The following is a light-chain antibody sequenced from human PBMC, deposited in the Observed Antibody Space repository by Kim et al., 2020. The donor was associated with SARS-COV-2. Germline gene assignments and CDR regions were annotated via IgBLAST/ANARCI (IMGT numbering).Light chain of an antibody. CDR2: TNN. CDR1: SSNIGSNT. J-gene: IGLJ3*02. CDR3: AAWDDSLIALV. Sequence: QSVLAQPPSASETPGQTVTISCSGSSSNIGSNTVNWYQQLPVMAPKLLIYTNNQRPSGVPDRFSGSKSGTSASLAISGLQSDDEADYYCAAWDDSLIALVFGGGTKLTVL. V-gene: IGLV1-44*01.